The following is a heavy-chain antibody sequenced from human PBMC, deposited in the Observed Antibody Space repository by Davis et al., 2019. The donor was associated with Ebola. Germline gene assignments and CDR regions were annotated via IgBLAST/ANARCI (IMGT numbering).Heavy chain of an antibody. Sequence: ASVKVSCKASGYTFTGYYMHWVRQAPGQGLEWMGWINPNSGGTNYAQKLQGRVTMTTETSTSTAYMELRSLRSDDTAVYYCARLADSNYDFWSAYLRGNYYYYHMDVWGKGTTVTVSS. CDR1: GYTFTGYY. V-gene: IGHV1-2*02. CDR2: INPNSGGT. CDR3: ARLADSNYDFWSAYLRGNYYYYHMDV. J-gene: IGHJ6*03. D-gene: IGHD3-3*01.